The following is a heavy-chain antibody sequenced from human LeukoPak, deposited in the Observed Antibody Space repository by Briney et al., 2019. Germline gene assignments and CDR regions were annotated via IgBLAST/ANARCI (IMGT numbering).Heavy chain of an antibody. CDR1: GGSISSSSDY. CDR3: AKSNGYGLVDI. V-gene: IGHV4-39*07. D-gene: IGHD3-10*01. Sequence: SETLSLTCTVSGGSISSSSDYWGWIRQAPGNGLEWIGSIYYHENTYYNSSLKSRVTISLDTSRNQFSLKLNSVTAADTAVYYCAKSNGYGLVDIRGQGTMVTVSS. J-gene: IGHJ3*02. CDR2: IYYHENT.